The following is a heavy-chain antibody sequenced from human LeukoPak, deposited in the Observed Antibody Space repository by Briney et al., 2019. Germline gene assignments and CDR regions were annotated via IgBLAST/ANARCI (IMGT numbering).Heavy chain of an antibody. J-gene: IGHJ4*02. D-gene: IGHD3-10*01. Sequence: PGGSLRLSCATTGFTFSSFGMHWVRQAPGKGLECVAFIRYDGSNNYYADSVKGRFTISRDNSKNTLYLQMNSLRAEDTAVYYCAKDASGSGSYYSERAYYCDYWGQGTLVTVSS. CDR3: AKDASGSGSYYSERAYYCDY. V-gene: IGHV3-30*02. CDR2: IRYDGSNN. CDR1: GFTFSSFG.